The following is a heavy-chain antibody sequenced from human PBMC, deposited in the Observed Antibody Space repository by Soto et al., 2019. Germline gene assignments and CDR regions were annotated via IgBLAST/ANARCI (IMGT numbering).Heavy chain of an antibody. CDR3: ARDKRDLRFLEWSYYFDY. D-gene: IGHD3-3*01. Sequence: QVQLVQSGAEVKKPGASVKVSCKASGYTFTSYDINWVRQAPGKGLEWVAVISYDGSNKYYADSVKGRFTVSRDNSKNTLYLQVNSLRAEDTAVYYCARDKRDLRFLEWSYYFDYWGQGTLVTVSS. CDR2: ISYDGSNK. V-gene: IGHV3-30-3*01. J-gene: IGHJ4*02. CDR1: GYTFTSYD.